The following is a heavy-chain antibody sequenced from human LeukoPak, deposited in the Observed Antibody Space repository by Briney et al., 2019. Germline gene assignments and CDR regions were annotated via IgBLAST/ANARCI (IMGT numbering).Heavy chain of an antibody. D-gene: IGHD2-2*01. V-gene: IGHV3-30*02. CDR2: IRYDGSNK. J-gene: IGHJ4*02. CDR1: GFTFSSYG. CDR3: ARGVVVPAAPSGGY. Sequence: GGSLRLSCAASGFTFSSYGMHWVRQAPGKGLEWVAFIRYDGSNKYYADSVKGRFTISRDNAKNSLYPQMNSLRAEDTAVYYCARGVVVPAAPSGGYWGQGTLVTVSS.